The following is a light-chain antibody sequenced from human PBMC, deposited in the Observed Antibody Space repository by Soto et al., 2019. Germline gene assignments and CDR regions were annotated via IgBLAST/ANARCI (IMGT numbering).Light chain of an antibody. CDR3: QQYDSYPLT. CDR2: KAS. CDR1: QSVGPW. Sequence: SCWASQSVGPWLAWYQQKPGKAPNLLIFKASRLESGVPSRFSGSGFGTEFTLTISSLQPDDFAIYYCQQYDSYPLTFGGGTKLEIK. J-gene: IGKJ4*01. V-gene: IGKV1-5*03.